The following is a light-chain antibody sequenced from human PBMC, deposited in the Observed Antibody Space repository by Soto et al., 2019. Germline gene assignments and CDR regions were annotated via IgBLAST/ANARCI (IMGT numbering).Light chain of an antibody. J-gene: IGKJ2*01. CDR1: QTIYTW. V-gene: IGKV1-5*01. CDR3: QQYNDYLPYT. Sequence: DTQMTHSPSTLSASVGDTVTITCRASQTIYTWLAWYQQKPGKAPKVIIYDASTLESGVPSRFSGSGSGTEFTLTISGLQPDDFATYYCQQYNDYLPYTFGQGTK. CDR2: DAS.